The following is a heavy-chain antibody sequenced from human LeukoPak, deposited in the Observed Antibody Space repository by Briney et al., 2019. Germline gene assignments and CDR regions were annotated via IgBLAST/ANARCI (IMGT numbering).Heavy chain of an antibody. D-gene: IGHD3-9*01. CDR1: GGSFSGYY. CDR3: ATISSLVIY. CDR2: INHSGST. Sequence: SETLSLTCAVYGGSFSGYYWSWIRQSPGKGLEWIGEINHSGSTNYNPSLKSRVTISVDTSRNQFSLKLSSVTAADTAVYYCATISSLVIYWGQGTLVTVSS. J-gene: IGHJ4*02. V-gene: IGHV4-34*01.